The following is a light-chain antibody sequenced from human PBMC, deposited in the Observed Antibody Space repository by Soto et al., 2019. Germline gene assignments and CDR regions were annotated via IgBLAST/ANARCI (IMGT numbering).Light chain of an antibody. Sequence: QSVLTQPPSVSGAPGQRVTISCTGTSSYIGAGYDVHWYQQLPGTAPKLLIYGNSNRPSGVPDRFSGSKSGTSVSLAITGLQAEDEADYYCQSYDSSLSGSVFGGGTKVPS. CDR3: QSYDSSLSGSV. CDR2: GNS. CDR1: SSYIGAGYD. J-gene: IGLJ3*02. V-gene: IGLV1-40*01.